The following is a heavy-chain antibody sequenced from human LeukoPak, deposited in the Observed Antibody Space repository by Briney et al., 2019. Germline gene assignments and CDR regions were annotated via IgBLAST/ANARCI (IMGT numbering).Heavy chain of an antibody. CDR1: GYTFTGYY. J-gene: IGHJ5*02. Sequence: ASVKVSCKASGYTFTGYYLHWVRQAPGQGPEWMGWINPNSGGTNYAQKFQGRVTMTRDTSISTAYTELSRLRSDDMAVYYCARDQYCSSTSCSKFDPWGQGTLVTVSS. D-gene: IGHD2-2*01. CDR2: INPNSGGT. V-gene: IGHV1-2*02. CDR3: ARDQYCSSTSCSKFDP.